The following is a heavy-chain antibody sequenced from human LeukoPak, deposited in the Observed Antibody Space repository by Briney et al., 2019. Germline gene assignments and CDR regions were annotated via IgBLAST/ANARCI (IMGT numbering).Heavy chain of an antibody. Sequence: GGSLRLSCAASGFTFSSYAMSWVRQAPGKGLEWVSAISGSGGSTYYADSVKGRFTISRDNSKNTLYLQMNSLRAEDTALYYCARDPGVVAFHYFDYWGQGTLVTVSS. V-gene: IGHV3-23*01. CDR1: GFTFSSYA. CDR3: ARDPGVVAFHYFDY. J-gene: IGHJ4*02. CDR2: ISGSGGST. D-gene: IGHD3-3*01.